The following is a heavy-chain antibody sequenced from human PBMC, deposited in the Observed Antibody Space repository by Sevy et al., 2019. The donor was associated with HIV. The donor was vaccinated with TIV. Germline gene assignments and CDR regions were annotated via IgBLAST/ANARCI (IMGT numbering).Heavy chain of an antibody. J-gene: IGHJ4*02. D-gene: IGHD3-22*01. CDR3: AKDGTWYYYDSSGYYPFDY. CDR2: ISGSGGST. CDR1: GFTFSSYA. V-gene: IGHV3-23*01. Sequence: GESLKISCAASGFTFSSYAMSWVRQAPGKGLEWVSAISGSGGSTYYADSVKGRFTISRDNSKNTLYLQMNSLRAEDTAVYYCAKDGTWYYYDSSGYYPFDYWGQGTLVTVSS.